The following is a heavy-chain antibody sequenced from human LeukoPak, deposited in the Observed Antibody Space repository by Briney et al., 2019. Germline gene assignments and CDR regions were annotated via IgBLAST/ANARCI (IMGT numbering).Heavy chain of an antibody. CDR3: ARAPVYGGNSYGMDV. CDR1: GVSISSYY. J-gene: IGHJ6*02. Sequence: SETLSLTCTVSGVSISSYYWRWLREPTGKGLEWIGHIYYSGSTNYNPSLKSRVTISVDTSKNQFSLKLTSVTAADPAVYYCARAPVYGGNSYGMDVWGQGTTVTVSS. CDR2: IYYSGST. V-gene: IGHV4-59*01. D-gene: IGHD4-23*01.